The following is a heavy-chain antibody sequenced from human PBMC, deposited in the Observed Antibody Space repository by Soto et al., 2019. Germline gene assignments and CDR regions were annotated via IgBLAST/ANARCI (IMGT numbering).Heavy chain of an antibody. CDR2: IYPGDSDT. Sequence: LTISCKGPGYSFTSCCIGWVRPIPGKVLDWMGIIYPGDSDTRYSPSFQGQVTISADKSISTAYLQWSSLKASDTAMYYCARIPPYYYGMDVWGQGTTVTVSS. D-gene: IGHD2-21*01. CDR1: GYSFTSCC. V-gene: IGHV5-51*01. CDR3: ARIPPYYYGMDV. J-gene: IGHJ6*02.